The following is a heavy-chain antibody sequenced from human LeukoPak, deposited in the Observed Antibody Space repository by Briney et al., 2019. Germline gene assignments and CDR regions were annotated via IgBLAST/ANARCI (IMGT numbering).Heavy chain of an antibody. CDR2: FDPEDGET. J-gene: IGHJ3*02. D-gene: IGHD3-22*01. CDR3: ATPLIFRGSGYYWDAFDI. Sequence: GASVKVSCKVSGYTLTELSMHWVRQAPGKGLEWMGGFDPEDGETIYAQKFQGRVTMTEDTSTDTAYMELSSLRSEDTAVYYCATPLIFRGSGYYWDAFDIWGQGTMVTVSS. V-gene: IGHV1-24*01. CDR1: GYTLTELS.